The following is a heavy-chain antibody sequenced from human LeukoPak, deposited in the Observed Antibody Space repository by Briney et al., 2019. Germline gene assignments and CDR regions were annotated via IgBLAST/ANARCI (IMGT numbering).Heavy chain of an antibody. V-gene: IGHV5-51*01. CDR2: IYPGDSRT. Sequence: GESLKISCKGSGYSFTTYWIGWVRQMPGRGLEWMGIIYPGDSRTRYSPSFQGQVTISADKSISTAYLQWSSLKASDTAMYYCARRRAVAGIYYFDYWGQGTLVTVSS. D-gene: IGHD6-19*01. CDR1: GYSFTTYW. J-gene: IGHJ4*02. CDR3: ARRRAVAGIYYFDY.